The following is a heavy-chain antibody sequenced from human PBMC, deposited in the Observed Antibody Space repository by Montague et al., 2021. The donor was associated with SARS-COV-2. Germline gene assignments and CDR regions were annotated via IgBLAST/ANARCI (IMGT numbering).Heavy chain of an antibody. D-gene: IGHD1-1*01. CDR3: AKDRPPLRSCTTEG. CDR2: SGFRGAT. CDR1: GFTFSNYD. Sequence: SLRLSCAASGFTFSNYDMTWVRQAPGKGLEWVSSSGFRGATYYADSVKGRFTTSRDNSKHTLYLQMNSLRGEDTAVYYCAKDRPPLRSCTTEGWGQGTLVTVSS. J-gene: IGHJ4*02. V-gene: IGHV3-23*01.